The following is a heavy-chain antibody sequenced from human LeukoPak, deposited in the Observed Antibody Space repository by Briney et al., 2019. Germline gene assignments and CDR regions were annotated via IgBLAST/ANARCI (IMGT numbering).Heavy chain of an antibody. J-gene: IGHJ4*02. CDR1: GFTFSSCW. CDR3: ARVGGYNSYFDY. CDR2: INGDGSST. D-gene: IGHD5-24*01. V-gene: IGHV3-74*03. Sequence: GGSLRLSCAASGFTFSSCWMHWVRQAPGKGLVWVSRINGDGSSTAYADSVRGRFTISRDNAKNTLYLQMNSLRDEDTAVYYCARVGGYNSYFDYWGQGSLVTVSS.